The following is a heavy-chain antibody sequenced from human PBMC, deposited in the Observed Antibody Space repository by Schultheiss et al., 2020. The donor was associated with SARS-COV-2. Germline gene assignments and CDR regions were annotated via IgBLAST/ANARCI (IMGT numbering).Heavy chain of an antibody. CDR1: GGSFSGYY. V-gene: IGHV4-34*01. Sequence: SQTLSLTCAVYGGSFSGYYWSWIRQPAGKGLEWIGEINHSGSTNYNPSLKSRVTISLDTSKNQFSLKVTSLTAADTAMYYCARRGFAWFFDLWGRGTLVTVSS. J-gene: IGHJ2*01. CDR2: INHSGST. CDR3: ARRGFAWFFDL.